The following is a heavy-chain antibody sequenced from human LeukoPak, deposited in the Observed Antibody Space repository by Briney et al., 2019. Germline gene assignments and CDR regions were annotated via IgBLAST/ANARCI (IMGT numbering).Heavy chain of an antibody. J-gene: IGHJ6*02. V-gene: IGHV3-23*01. CDR3: AKGDSYYDFCMDV. D-gene: IGHD3-3*01. CDR1: GFTFNSFA. Sequence: GGSLRLSCASSGFTFNSFAITLLRLAPGKGLEWVSSISGSGARTYYADSVKGRFTISRDNSKNTLYLQMNSLRAEDTAVYYCAKGDSYYDFCMDVWGQGTTVTVSS. CDR2: ISGSGART.